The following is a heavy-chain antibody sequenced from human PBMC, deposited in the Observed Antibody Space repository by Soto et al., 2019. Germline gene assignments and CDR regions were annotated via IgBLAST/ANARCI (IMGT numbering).Heavy chain of an antibody. D-gene: IGHD3-22*01. CDR3: ARPSGYXDTSGYYGAFYYYGMDV. CDR2: ISSSSSTI. Sequence: LRLSCAASGFTFSGYDMNWVRQAPGQGLEWISYISSSSSTIYYADSVKGRFTISRDNAENSLFLQMNSLRDEDTAVYYCARPSGYXDTSGYYGAFYYYGMDVWGRGTTVTVSS. CDR1: GFTFSGYD. J-gene: IGHJ6*02. V-gene: IGHV3-48*02.